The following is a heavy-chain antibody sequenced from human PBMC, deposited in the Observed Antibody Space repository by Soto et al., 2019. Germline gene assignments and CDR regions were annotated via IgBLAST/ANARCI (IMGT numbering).Heavy chain of an antibody. CDR3: TRSVAVSADYSYYGLDV. D-gene: IGHD6-19*01. Sequence: VQLQESGPGLVKPSETLSLTCIVSGGSISSHYWSWIRQPPGKGLEWIGYIFDNRNTNYNPSLRSRASMSVDTSKNQFSLMLRSVSAADTAVYYCTRSVAVSADYSYYGLDVWGHGTTVIVSS. CDR1: GGSISSHY. CDR2: IFDNRNT. V-gene: IGHV4-59*11. J-gene: IGHJ6*02.